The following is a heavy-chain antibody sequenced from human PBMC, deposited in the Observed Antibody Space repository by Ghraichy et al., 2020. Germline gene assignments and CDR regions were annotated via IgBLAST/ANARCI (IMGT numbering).Heavy chain of an antibody. CDR2: IKKDGSEK. CDR1: GFIFRSYW. J-gene: IGHJ4*02. V-gene: IGHV3-7*01. CDR3: ARDLGSGWYFDY. D-gene: IGHD6-19*01. Sequence: LSLTCAASGFIFRSYWMSWVRQAPGKGLEWVANIKKDGSEKYYVDSVKGRFTISRDNAKNSLYLQMNSLRAEDTAVYYCARDLGSGWYFDYWGQGTLVTVSS.